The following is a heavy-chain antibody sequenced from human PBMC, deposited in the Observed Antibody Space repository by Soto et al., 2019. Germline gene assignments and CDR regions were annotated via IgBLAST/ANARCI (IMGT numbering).Heavy chain of an antibody. V-gene: IGHV3-30*18. CDR3: AKDSISALSCD. CDR2: ISYDGSNK. D-gene: IGHD1-20*01. Sequence: RLSCTASGFTFISYGMHWVRQAPGKGLEWVAVISYDGSNKYYADSVKGRFTISRDNSKNTLYLQMNSLRAEDTAVYYCAKDSISALSCDRGQRTLVTVSS. CDR1: GFTFISYG. J-gene: IGHJ4*02.